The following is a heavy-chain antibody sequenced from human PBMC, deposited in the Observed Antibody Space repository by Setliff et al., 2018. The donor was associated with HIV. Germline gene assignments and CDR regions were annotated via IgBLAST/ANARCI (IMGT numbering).Heavy chain of an antibody. J-gene: IGHJ3*02. CDR2: IRNKANSYTT. D-gene: IGHD3-3*01. Sequence: LRLSCAASGFTFSDHYMDWVRQAPGKGLEWIGRIRNKANSYTTEYAASVKGRFTISRDDSKSSLHLQMNSLETEDTAVYYCARGLTIFGVVHDAFDIWGQGTMVTVSS. CDR3: ARGLTIFGVVHDAFDI. CDR1: GFTFSDHY. V-gene: IGHV3-72*01.